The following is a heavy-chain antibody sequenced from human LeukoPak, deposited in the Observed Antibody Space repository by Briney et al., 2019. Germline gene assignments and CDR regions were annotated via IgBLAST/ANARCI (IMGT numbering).Heavy chain of an antibody. D-gene: IGHD6-19*01. V-gene: IGHV4-59*01. CDR1: GGSISSYY. CDR2: IYYSGST. Sequence: SETLSLTCTVSGGSISSYYWSWIRQPPGKGLEWIGYIYYSGSTNYNPSLKSRVTISVDTSKNQFSLKLSSVTAADTAVYYCAGEGWYSSGWYFDYWGQGTLVTVSS. CDR3: AGEGWYSSGWYFDY. J-gene: IGHJ4*02.